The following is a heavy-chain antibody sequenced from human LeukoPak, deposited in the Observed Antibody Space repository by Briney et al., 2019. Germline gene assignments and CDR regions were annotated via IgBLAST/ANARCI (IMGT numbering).Heavy chain of an antibody. Sequence: SETLSLTCTVSGGSISSYYWSWIRQPPGKGLEWIGYIYYSGSTNYNPSLKSRVTISVDTSKTPFSLKLSSVTAADTAVYYCARLKTILRYFDWFPYYYGMDVWGQGTTVTVSS. D-gene: IGHD3-9*01. CDR1: GGSISSYY. CDR2: IYYSGST. J-gene: IGHJ6*02. V-gene: IGHV4-59*08. CDR3: ARLKTILRYFDWFPYYYGMDV.